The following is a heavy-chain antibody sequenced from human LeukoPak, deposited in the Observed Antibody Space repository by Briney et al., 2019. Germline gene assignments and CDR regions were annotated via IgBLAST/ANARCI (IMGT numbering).Heavy chain of an antibody. CDR2: ISGSGGST. V-gene: IGHV3-23*01. J-gene: IGHJ6*02. Sequence: GGSLRLSCAASGFTFSSYAMSWDRQAPGKGLEWVSAISGSGGSTYYADSVKGRFTISREHSKITLYLQMKRLSAEDTAVYYCAKWGVDTIFGVVIMWGYYYYYGMDVWGQGTTVTVSS. CDR3: AKWGVDTIFGVVIMWGYYYYYGMDV. D-gene: IGHD3-3*01. CDR1: GFTFSSYA.